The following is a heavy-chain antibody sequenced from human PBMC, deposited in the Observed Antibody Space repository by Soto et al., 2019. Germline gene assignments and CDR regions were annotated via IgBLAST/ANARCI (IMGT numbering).Heavy chain of an antibody. CDR3: ARARYCSGGRCQGEGAFDF. J-gene: IGHJ3*01. CDR2: IVVGSGNT. Sequence: SVKVSCKASGFTFTSSAVQWVRQARGQRLEWIGWIVVGSGNTNYAQKFQERVTITTDMSTSTAYMELSSLTSDDTAVSYCARARYCSGGRCQGEGAFDFGGHGKMVTVSS. CDR1: GFTFTSSA. V-gene: IGHV1-58*01. D-gene: IGHD2-15*01.